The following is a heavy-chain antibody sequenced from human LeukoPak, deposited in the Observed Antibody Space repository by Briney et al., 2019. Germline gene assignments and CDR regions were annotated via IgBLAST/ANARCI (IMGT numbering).Heavy chain of an antibody. CDR2: ISGGGGST. D-gene: IGHD3-22*01. J-gene: IGHJ3*02. CDR1: GFTFSSYA. V-gene: IGHV3-23*01. Sequence: PGGSLRLSCAAPGFTFSSYAMSWVRQAPGEGLEWVSGISGGGGSTYYTDSVKGRFTISRDTSKNTLYLQMNSLRVEDTAIYYCAKAYYYDSTGSIDAFDIWGQGTMVTVSS. CDR3: AKAYYYDSTGSIDAFDI.